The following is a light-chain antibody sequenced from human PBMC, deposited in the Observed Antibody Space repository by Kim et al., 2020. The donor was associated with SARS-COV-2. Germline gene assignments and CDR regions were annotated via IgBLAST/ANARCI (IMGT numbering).Light chain of an antibody. CDR2: DVN. CDR3: SSYTSGNTCV. V-gene: IGLV2-14*03. Sequence: QSVLTQPASVSGSPGQSITISCTGTSNDIGAYNYVSWHQQHPGKAPKLTIYDVNNRPSRVSNRFSGSKSGNTASLTISGLQAEDEADYYCSSYTSGNTCVFGTGTKVTVL. J-gene: IGLJ1*01. CDR1: SNDIGAYNY.